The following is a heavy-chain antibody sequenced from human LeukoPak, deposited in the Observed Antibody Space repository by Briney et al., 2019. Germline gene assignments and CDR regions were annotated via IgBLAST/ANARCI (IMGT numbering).Heavy chain of an antibody. D-gene: IGHD6-13*01. V-gene: IGHV4-4*07. Sequence: SETLSLTCTVSGGSISSYYWSRIRQPAGKGLEWIGRIYTSGSTNYNPSLKSRVTMSVDTSKNQFSLKLSSVTAADTAVYYCARDAEDSSSPDYWGQGTLVTVSS. CDR2: IYTSGST. CDR3: ARDAEDSSSPDY. CDR1: GGSISSYY. J-gene: IGHJ4*02.